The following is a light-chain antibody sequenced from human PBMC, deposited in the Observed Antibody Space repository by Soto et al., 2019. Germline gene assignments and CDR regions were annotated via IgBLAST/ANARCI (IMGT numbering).Light chain of an antibody. V-gene: IGLV1-44*01. Sequence: QSVLSQPPSASATPGQRVVISCSGSSSNIGSNTVNWYQHLPGAAPKLLIYVNHQRTSGVPGRFSGSKSGTSASLAISGLQSDDEAVYFCSTWDDSLNGWVFGGGTKLTVL. CDR2: VNH. CDR1: SSNIGSNT. J-gene: IGLJ3*02. CDR3: STWDDSLNGWV.